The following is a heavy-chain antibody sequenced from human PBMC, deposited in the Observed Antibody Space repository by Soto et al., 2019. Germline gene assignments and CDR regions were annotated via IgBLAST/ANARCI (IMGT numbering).Heavy chain of an antibody. CDR2: ISGSGDKT. CDR3: PKDHFGNVGRVDY. V-gene: IGHV3-23*01. Sequence: GGSLTLSCAASGLIFSGYSMSWVRQPPGKGLECVACISGSGDKTFYAHPVKGRFSIHRDNHKHKALLHMNSLSVHDTLVYLCPKDHFGNVGRVDYWGPRNLVTV. J-gene: IGHJ4*02. CDR1: GLIFSGYS. D-gene: IGHD1-26*01.